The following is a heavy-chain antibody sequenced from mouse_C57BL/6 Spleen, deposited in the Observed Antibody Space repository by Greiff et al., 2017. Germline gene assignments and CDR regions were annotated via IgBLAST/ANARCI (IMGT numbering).Heavy chain of an antibody. Sequence: QVQLKESGAELARPGASVKLSCKASGYAFTSYGISWVKQRTGQGLEWIGEIYPRSGNTYYNEKFKGKATLTADKSSSTAYMELRSLTSEDSAVYFCARTGGNEAMDYWGQGTSVTVSS. J-gene: IGHJ4*01. V-gene: IGHV1-81*01. CDR3: ARTGGNEAMDY. CDR1: GYAFTSYG. D-gene: IGHD2-1*01. CDR2: IYPRSGNT.